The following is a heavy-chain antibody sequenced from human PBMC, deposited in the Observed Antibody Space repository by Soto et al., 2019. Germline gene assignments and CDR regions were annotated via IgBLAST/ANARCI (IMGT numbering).Heavy chain of an antibody. D-gene: IGHD3-22*01. Sequence: PGGSLRLSCAASGFTFSNYNMNWVRQAPGKGLEWVSSISSSSTFKNYADSVKGRFTISRDNDKNSVYLHMSSLGAEDTAVYYCARDPPLSMIVVVGVDDFWGQGTLVTVSS. J-gene: IGHJ4*02. CDR2: ISSSSTFK. V-gene: IGHV3-21*06. CDR1: GFTFSNYN. CDR3: ARDPPLSMIVVVGVDDF.